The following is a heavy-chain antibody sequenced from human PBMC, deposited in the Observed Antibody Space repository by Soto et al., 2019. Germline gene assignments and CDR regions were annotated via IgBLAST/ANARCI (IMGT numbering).Heavy chain of an antibody. CDR2: IIPIFGTA. CDR1: AGTFSSYA. D-gene: IGHD6-19*01. Sequence: SVKVSCKASAGTFSSYAISWVRQAPGQGLEWMGGIIPIFGTANYAQKFQGRVTITADESTSTAYMALSSLRSEDTAVYYCARVTSSNWYFDLWGRGTLVTVS. V-gene: IGHV1-69*13. CDR3: ARVTSSNWYFDL. J-gene: IGHJ2*01.